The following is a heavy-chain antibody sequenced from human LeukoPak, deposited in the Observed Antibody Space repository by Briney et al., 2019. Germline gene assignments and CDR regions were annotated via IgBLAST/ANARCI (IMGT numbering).Heavy chain of an antibody. D-gene: IGHD3-22*01. V-gene: IGHV3-23*01. CDR1: GFTFSSYA. Sequence: PGGSLRLSCAASGFTFSSYAMSWVRQAPGKGLEWVSAISGSGGSTYYADSVKGRFTISRDNSKNTLYLQMNSLRAEDTAVYYCARKDTDSSGYYYYFDYWGQGTLVTVSS. CDR2: ISGSGGST. J-gene: IGHJ4*02. CDR3: ARKDTDSSGYYYYFDY.